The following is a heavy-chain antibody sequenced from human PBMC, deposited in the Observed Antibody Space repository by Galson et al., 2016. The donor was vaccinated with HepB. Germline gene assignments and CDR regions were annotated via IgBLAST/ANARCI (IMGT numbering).Heavy chain of an antibody. V-gene: IGHV3-21*01. Sequence: SCAASGFIFSSYSMNWVRQAPGKGLEWVSSISSSGSYIYNTDPEKGRFTISRDDAKNSLYLQMNSLRDEDTAVYYCARGVGAHTIHGMDVWGQGIRVTVSS. J-gene: IGHJ6*02. D-gene: IGHD1-26*01. CDR3: ARGVGAHTIHGMDV. CDR1: GFIFSSYS. CDR2: ISSSGSYI.